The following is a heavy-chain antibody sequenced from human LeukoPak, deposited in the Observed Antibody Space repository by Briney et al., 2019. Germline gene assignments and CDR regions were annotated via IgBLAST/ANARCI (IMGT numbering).Heavy chain of an antibody. J-gene: IGHJ3*02. CDR2: VSISSYYI. D-gene: IGHD2-8*01. CDR3: ARGVSGSNDAFDI. Sequence: GGSLRLSCAASGFTFSSYSMNWVRQAPGRGLQWVSSVSISSYYIYYADSVKGRFTISRDNANNSLYLQMNSLRAEDTATYYCARGVSGSNDAFDIWGQGTMVTVSS. CDR1: GFTFSSYS. V-gene: IGHV3-21*01.